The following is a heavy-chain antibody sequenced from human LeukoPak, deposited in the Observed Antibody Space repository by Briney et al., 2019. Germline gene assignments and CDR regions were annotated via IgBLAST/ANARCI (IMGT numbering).Heavy chain of an antibody. D-gene: IGHD4-17*01. CDR3: AKDLGDYGDYPGYYYYYGMDV. Sequence: GGSLRLSCAASGFTFNNYVMSWVRQAPGKGLEWVSTINGGGYNTYYADSVKGRFTISRDNSKNTLYLQMNSLRAEDTAVYYCAKDLGDYGDYPGYYYYYGMDVWGQGTTVTVSS. CDR2: INGGGYNT. J-gene: IGHJ6*02. V-gene: IGHV3-23*01. CDR1: GFTFNNYV.